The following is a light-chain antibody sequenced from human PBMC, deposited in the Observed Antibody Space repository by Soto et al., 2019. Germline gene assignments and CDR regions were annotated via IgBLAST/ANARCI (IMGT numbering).Light chain of an antibody. Sequence: QSALTQPPSASGSPGQSVTISCTGTSSDIGGYNYVSWYQQPPGKAPKLMIYEVTKRPSGVPGRFSGSKSGNTASLTVSGLQAEDEADYYCTSFAGNFNVVFGGGTKLTVL. CDR2: EVT. V-gene: IGLV2-8*01. CDR1: SSDIGGYNY. CDR3: TSFAGNFNVV. J-gene: IGLJ2*01.